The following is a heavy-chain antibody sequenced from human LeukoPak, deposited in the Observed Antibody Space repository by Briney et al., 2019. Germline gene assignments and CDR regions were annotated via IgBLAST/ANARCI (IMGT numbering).Heavy chain of an antibody. D-gene: IGHD2-15*01. Sequence: SQTLSLTCAISGDSVSSNSAAWNWIRQSPSRGLEWLGRTYYRSKWYNDYVLSVESRITFNADTSRNQFSLQLTSVTPEDTAVYYCARALGCSGGSCWLEGSDAFDIWGQGTMVTVSS. V-gene: IGHV6-1*01. CDR3: ARALGCSGGSCWLEGSDAFDI. CDR2: TYYRSKWYN. CDR1: GDSVSSNSAA. J-gene: IGHJ3*02.